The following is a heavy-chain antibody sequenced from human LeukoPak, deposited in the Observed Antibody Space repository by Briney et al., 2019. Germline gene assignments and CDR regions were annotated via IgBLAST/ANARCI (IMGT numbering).Heavy chain of an antibody. CDR1: GFTFSSYS. J-gene: IGHJ6*03. CDR3: ARDQLVGVRDYMDV. Sequence: GGSLRLSCAASGFTFSSYSMNWVRQAPGKGLEWVSSISSSISYIYYADSVKGRFTISRDNAKNSLYLQMNSLRAEDTAVYYCARDQLVGVRDYMDVWGKGTTVTVSS. V-gene: IGHV3-21*01. CDR2: ISSSISYI. D-gene: IGHD1-26*01.